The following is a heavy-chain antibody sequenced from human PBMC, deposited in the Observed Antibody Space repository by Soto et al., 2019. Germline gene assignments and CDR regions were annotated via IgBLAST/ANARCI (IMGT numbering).Heavy chain of an antibody. V-gene: IGHV3-74*01. CDR3: AREGVGS. Sequence: EVQLVESGGGLVQPGGSLRLSCAASGFTFRNYWMHWVRRLPGKGLVWVSRIDPDGSATHYADSVKGRFTVSRDNARNMQYLQMNSLRAEDTAVYYCAREGVGSWGQGILVTVSS. D-gene: IGHD1-26*01. CDR2: IDPDGSAT. J-gene: IGHJ5*02. CDR1: GFTFRNYW.